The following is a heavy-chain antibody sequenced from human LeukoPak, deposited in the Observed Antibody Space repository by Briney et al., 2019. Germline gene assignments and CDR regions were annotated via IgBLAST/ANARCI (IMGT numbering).Heavy chain of an antibody. D-gene: IGHD1-1*01. Sequence: SVKVSCKASGGTFSSYAISWVRQAPGQGLEWMGGIIPIFGTANYAQTFQGRVTITADESTSTAYMELSSLRSEDTAVYYCARNLAQLGVGWFDPWGQGTLVTVSS. CDR3: ARNLAQLGVGWFDP. V-gene: IGHV1-69*13. CDR2: IIPIFGTA. J-gene: IGHJ5*02. CDR1: GGTFSSYA.